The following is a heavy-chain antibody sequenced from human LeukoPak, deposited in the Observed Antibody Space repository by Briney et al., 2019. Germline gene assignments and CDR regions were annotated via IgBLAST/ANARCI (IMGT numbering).Heavy chain of an antibody. CDR3: ARGLATRSDYYFDY. CDR1: GYTFSSYY. CDR2: INPSGGST. Sequence: GASVTVSCKASGYTFSSYYMHWVRQAPGQGLEWMGIINPSGGSTSYAQKFQGSVTVTRDMSTSTVYMELSSLRSEDTAVYYCARGLATRSDYYFDYWGQGTLVTVSS. J-gene: IGHJ4*02. D-gene: IGHD5-24*01. V-gene: IGHV1-46*01.